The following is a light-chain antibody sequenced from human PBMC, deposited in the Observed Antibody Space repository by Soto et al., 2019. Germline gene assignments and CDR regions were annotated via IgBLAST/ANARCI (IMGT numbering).Light chain of an antibody. CDR2: SSS. CDR1: QGIITY. CDR3: QHYNSYSEA. J-gene: IGKJ1*01. V-gene: IGKV1-9*01. Sequence: DIQLTQSPSSLSASVGDRVTITCRASQGIITYLNWYQQKPGKAPNLLIYSSSTLQSGVPSRFSGSGSGTEFTLTISSLQPDDFATYYCQHYNSYSEAFGQGTKVDI.